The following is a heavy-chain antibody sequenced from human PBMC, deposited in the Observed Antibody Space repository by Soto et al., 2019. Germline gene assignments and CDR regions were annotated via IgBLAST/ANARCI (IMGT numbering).Heavy chain of an antibody. J-gene: IGHJ5*02. CDR2: IYYSGST. Sequence: QVQLQESGPGLVKPSETLSLTCTVSGGSINSDYWSWIRQPPGKGLEGIGYIYYSGSTKYNPSLKSRVTISVDTPKNQLSLKLNSVTAADAAVYYCARQVAGGGTGWFDPWGQGTLVTVSS. D-gene: IGHD6-13*01. V-gene: IGHV4-59*08. CDR3: ARQVAGGGTGWFDP. CDR1: GGSINSDY.